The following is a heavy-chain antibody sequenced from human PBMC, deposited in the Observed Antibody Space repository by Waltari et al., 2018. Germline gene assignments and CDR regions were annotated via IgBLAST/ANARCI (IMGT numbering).Heavy chain of an antibody. D-gene: IGHD1-20*01. CDR1: GFTFSSYG. CDR2: IWYDGSNK. Sequence: QVQLVESGGGVVQPGRSLRLSCAASGFTFSSYGMHWVRQAPGKGLEWVAVIWYDGSNKYYADSVKGQFTISRDNSKNTLYLQMNSLRAEDTAVYYCARDRYNWNDGAFDIWGQGTMVTVSS. J-gene: IGHJ3*02. V-gene: IGHV3-33*01. CDR3: ARDRYNWNDGAFDI.